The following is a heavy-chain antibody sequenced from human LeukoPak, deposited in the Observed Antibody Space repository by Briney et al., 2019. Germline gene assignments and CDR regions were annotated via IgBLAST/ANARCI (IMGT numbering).Heavy chain of an antibody. D-gene: IGHD3-22*01. CDR3: ARGSYYYDSRGYAEGFFDY. J-gene: IGHJ4*02. CDR1: GFTVSSNY. CDR2: IYSGGST. Sequence: PGESLRLSCAASGFTVSSNYMSWVRQAPGKGLEWVSVIYSGGSTYYADSVKGRFTISRDNSKNTLYLQMNSLGAEDTAVYYCARGSYYYDSRGYAEGFFDYWGQGTLVTVSS. V-gene: IGHV3-53*01.